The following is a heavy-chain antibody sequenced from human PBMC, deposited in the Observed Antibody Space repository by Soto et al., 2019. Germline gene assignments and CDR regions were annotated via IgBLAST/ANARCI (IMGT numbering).Heavy chain of an antibody. J-gene: IGHJ5*02. CDR1: GASISVHSYY. Sequence: SETLSLTCTVSGASISVHSYYWTWIRQPPGKGLEWIGSSYYSGTTYFNPSLKSGATISVDTSKNQFSLRLTSVTAADTAIYYCTRRYNWNDNHFDPWGPGALVTVFS. CDR3: TRRYNWNDNHFDP. CDR2: SYYSGTT. V-gene: IGHV4-39*01. D-gene: IGHD1-20*01.